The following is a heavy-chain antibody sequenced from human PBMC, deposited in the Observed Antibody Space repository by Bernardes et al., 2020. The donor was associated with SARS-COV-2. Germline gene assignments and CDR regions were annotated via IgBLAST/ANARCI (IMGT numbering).Heavy chain of an antibody. J-gene: IGHJ5*02. CDR2: FDPEDGET. Sequence: ASVKVSCKVSGYTLTELSMHWVRQAPGKGLEWMGGFDPEDGETIYAQKFQGRVTMTEDTSTDTAYMELSSLRSEDTAVYYCATAPVYCSGVSCYNWFDPWDQGTLVTVSS. D-gene: IGHD2-15*01. V-gene: IGHV1-24*01. CDR3: ATAPVYCSGVSCYNWFDP. CDR1: GYTLTELS.